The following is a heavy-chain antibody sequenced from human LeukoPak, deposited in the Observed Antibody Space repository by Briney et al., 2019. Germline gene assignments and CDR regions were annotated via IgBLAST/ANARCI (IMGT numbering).Heavy chain of an antibody. D-gene: IGHD6-13*01. CDR2: INPNSGGT. Sequence: GASVKVSCKASGYTLTGYYMHWVRQAPGQGLEWMGWINPNSGGTNYAQKFQGRVTMTRDTSISTAYMELSRLRSDDTAVYYCARVPLRIAAAGGSDDWGQGTLVTVSS. CDR3: ARVPLRIAAAGGSDD. J-gene: IGHJ4*02. CDR1: GYTLTGYY. V-gene: IGHV1-2*02.